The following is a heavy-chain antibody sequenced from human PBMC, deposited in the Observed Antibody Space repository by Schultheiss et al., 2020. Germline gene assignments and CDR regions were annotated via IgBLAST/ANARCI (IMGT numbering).Heavy chain of an antibody. D-gene: IGHD2-2*01. J-gene: IGHJ5*02. CDR1: GGTFSSYA. Sequence: ASVTVSCKASGGTFSSYAISWVRQAPGQGLEWMGWISAYNGNTNYAQKLQGRVTMTTDTSTSTAYMELRSLRSDDTAVYYCARDPSSSYPNWFDPWGQGTLVTVSS. V-gene: IGHV1-18*01. CDR2: ISAYNGNT. CDR3: ARDPSSSYPNWFDP.